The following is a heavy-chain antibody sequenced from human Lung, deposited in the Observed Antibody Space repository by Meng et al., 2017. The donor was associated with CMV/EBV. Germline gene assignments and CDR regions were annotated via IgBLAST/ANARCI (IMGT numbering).Heavy chain of an antibody. D-gene: IGHD3-16*02. CDR1: CRSSSTYY. V-gene: IGHV4-59*08. Sequence: QERVPGLMKPSDTLFLTCAGACRSSSTYYWGWIRQPPWKGLEWIGNNYYSGSTNYTPSLASRVTISVDSSKNQFSLKLSSVTAADTAVYYCARHQNGGTYPLDYWGQGTLVTVSS. J-gene: IGHJ4*02. CDR3: ARHQNGGTYPLDY. CDR2: NYYSGST.